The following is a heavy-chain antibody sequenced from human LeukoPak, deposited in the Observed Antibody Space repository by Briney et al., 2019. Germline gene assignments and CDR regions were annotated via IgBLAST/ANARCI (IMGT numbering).Heavy chain of an antibody. V-gene: IGHV3-9*03. CDR2: ISWNSGSI. CDR3: ARSLSLRGYFDY. D-gene: IGHD1-26*01. Sequence: PGGSLRLSCAASGFTFDDYAMSWVRQVPEKGLEWVSGISWNSGSIDYADSVKGRFTISRDNAKNSLYLQMNSLRPEDMALCFCARSLSLRGYFDYWGQGTLVTVSS. CDR1: GFTFDDYA. J-gene: IGHJ4*02.